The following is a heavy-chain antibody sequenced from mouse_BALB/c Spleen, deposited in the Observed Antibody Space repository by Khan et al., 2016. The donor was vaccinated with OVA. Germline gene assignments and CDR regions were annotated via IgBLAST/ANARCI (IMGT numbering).Heavy chain of an antibody. CDR3: SRVKPYYYLDL. CDR2: INTYTGEP. CDR1: GYTFTNYG. J-gene: IGHJ1*01. V-gene: IGHV9-3-1*01. Sequence: QIQLVQSGPELKKPGETVKISCKASGYTFTNYGMNWVKQAPGKGLKWMGWINTYTGEPTYADDFKGRFAFSLDTSASTAYFQIHHLTDDDTSQCFCSRVKPYYYLDLWGAGTTVTVSS.